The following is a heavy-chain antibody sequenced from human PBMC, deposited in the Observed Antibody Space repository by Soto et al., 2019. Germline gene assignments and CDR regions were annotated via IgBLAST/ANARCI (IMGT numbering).Heavy chain of an antibody. Sequence: ASVKVSCKASGGTFSSYAISWVRQAPGQGLEWMGGIIPIFGTANYAQKFQGRVTITADESTSTAYMELSSLRSEDTAVYYCARDRAPYYYDSSGPDNWLDPWGQGTLVTVSS. D-gene: IGHD3-22*01. CDR3: ARDRAPYYYDSSGPDNWLDP. CDR2: IIPIFGTA. V-gene: IGHV1-69*13. CDR1: GGTFSSYA. J-gene: IGHJ5*02.